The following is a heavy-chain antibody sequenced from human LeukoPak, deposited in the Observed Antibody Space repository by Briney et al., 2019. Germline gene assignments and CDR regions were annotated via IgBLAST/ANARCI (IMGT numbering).Heavy chain of an antibody. V-gene: IGHV3-66*01. CDR2: IYSGGTT. Sequence: PGGSLRLSCAASGFTLRRSYMSWVRQAPGKGLEWVSVIYSGGTTYYADSVKGRFTISRDNSKNTLHLQMNSLRAEDTAVYYCARDQYSYAHAAHWGQGTLVTVSS. J-gene: IGHJ4*02. CDR1: GFTLRRSY. D-gene: IGHD5-18*01. CDR3: ARDQYSYAHAAH.